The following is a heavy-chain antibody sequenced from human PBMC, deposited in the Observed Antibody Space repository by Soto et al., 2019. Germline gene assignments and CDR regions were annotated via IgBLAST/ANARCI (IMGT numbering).Heavy chain of an antibody. J-gene: IGHJ5*02. CDR1: GYTFTSYA. D-gene: IGHD6-13*01. V-gene: IGHV1-3*01. CDR3: ARPYSSSWYFNWFDP. Sequence: ASVKVSCKASGYTFTSYAMHWVRQAPGQRLEWMGWINAGNGNTKYSQKFQGRVTITRDTSASTAYMELSSLRSEDTAVYYCARPYSSSWYFNWFDPWGQGTLVTVS. CDR2: INAGNGNT.